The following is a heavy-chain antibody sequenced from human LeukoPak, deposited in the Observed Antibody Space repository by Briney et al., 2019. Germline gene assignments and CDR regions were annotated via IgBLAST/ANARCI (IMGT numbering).Heavy chain of an antibody. V-gene: IGHV1-24*01. CDR3: AAGGVYDLLDN. CDR1: GYSLSELS. D-gene: IGHD2-8*01. Sequence: ASVKVSCKVSGYSLSELSMHWVRQAPGKGLEWMGGLDPENGEAVYAQKFQGRVTMTEDTSTDTSYMELNSLKSEDTAVYYCAAGGVYDLLDNWGQGTLVTVSS. CDR2: LDPENGEA. J-gene: IGHJ4*02.